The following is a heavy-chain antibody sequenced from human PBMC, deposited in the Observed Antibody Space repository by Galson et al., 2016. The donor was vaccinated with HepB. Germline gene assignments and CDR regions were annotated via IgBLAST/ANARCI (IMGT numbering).Heavy chain of an antibody. Sequence: SLRLSCAASGFTFSNYAMRWVRQAPGRGLEWVSTISDNSDRTYYADSVKGRFTISRDNSRNTLYLQMNSLRAEDTAVYYCAKDLTVTLHWFDPWGQGTLVTVSS. CDR1: GFTFSNYA. J-gene: IGHJ5*02. CDR2: ISDNSDRT. D-gene: IGHD2-15*01. CDR3: AKDLTVTLHWFDP. V-gene: IGHV3-23*01.